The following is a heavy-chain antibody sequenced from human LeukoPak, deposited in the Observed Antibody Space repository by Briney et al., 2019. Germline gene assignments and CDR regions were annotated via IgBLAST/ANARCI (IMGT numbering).Heavy chain of an antibody. CDR1: GFTFSRYA. CDR3: ARDFGLTGKVDY. D-gene: IGHD1-20*01. J-gene: IGHJ4*02. Sequence: GGSLRLSCAASGFTFSRYAMHWVREAPGKGLESVSAISSNGGSTYYANSVKGRFTISRDNSKNTLYLQMGSLRAEDLAVYYCARDFGLTGKVDYWGQGTLVTVSS. CDR2: ISSNGGST. V-gene: IGHV3-64*01.